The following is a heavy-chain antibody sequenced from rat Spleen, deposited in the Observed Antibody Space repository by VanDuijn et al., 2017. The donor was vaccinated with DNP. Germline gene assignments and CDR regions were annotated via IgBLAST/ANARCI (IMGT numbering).Heavy chain of an antibody. J-gene: IGHJ2*01. V-gene: IGHV5-31*01. CDR2: ITGGSGTT. CDR3: AKDAFDY. CDR1: GFTFNNYW. Sequence: EVQLVESGGGLVQPGRSLKLSCAASGFTFNNYWMYWFRQVPGKGLEWIASITGGSGTTSYPDSVKGRFTISRDNAKSTLYLQMESLRSEDTATYYCAKDAFDYWGQGVMVTVSS.